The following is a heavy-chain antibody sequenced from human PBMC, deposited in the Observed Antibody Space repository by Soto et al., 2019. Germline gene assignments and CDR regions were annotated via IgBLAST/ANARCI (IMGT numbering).Heavy chain of an antibody. J-gene: IGHJ6*03. CDR1: GFTFSSYA. V-gene: IGHV3-30-3*01. D-gene: IGHD3-3*01. Sequence: PGGSLRPSCAASGFTFSSYAMHWVRQAPGKGLEWVAVISYDGSNKYYADSVKGRFTISRDNSKNTLYLQMNSLRAEDTAVYYCAKGVYYDFWSGYYTGSDYYYMDVWGKGTTVTVSS. CDR2: ISYDGSNK. CDR3: AKGVYYDFWSGYYTGSDYYYMDV.